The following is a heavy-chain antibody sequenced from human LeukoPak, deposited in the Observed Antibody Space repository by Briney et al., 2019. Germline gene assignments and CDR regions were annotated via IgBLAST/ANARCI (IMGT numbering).Heavy chain of an antibody. CDR1: GFTVSSNY. CDR2: SYSGGST. Sequence: GGSLRLSCAASGFTVSSNYMSWVRQAPGKGLDWVSVSYSGGSTYYADSVKGRFTISRHNSKNTLYLQMNSLRAEDTAVYYCARDLGYCSSTSCYAEDTHYGMDVWGQGTTVTVSS. CDR3: ARDLGYCSSTSCYAEDTHYGMDV. V-gene: IGHV3-53*04. J-gene: IGHJ6*02. D-gene: IGHD2-2*01.